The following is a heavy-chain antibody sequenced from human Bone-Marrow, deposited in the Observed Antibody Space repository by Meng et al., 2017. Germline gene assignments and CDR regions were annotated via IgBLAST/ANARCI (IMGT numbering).Heavy chain of an antibody. CDR1: GFTFSSDG. J-gene: IGHJ4*02. CDR2: IWYDGSNK. CDR3: ARDGDY. Sequence: QVRRGEAGGGGVQPGRSLRLPCAASGFTFSSDGMRWVRQAPGKGLEWVAVIWYDGSNKYYADSVKGRFTISRDNSKNTLYLQMNSLRAEDTAVYYCARDGDYWGQGTLVTVSS. V-gene: IGHV3-33*01.